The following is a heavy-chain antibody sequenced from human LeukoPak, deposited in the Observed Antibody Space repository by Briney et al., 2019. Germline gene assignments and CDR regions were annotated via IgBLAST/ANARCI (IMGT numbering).Heavy chain of an antibody. V-gene: IGHV4-39*01. Sequence: SETLSLTCTVSGGSISSSSYYWGWIRQPPGKGLEWIGSIYYSGSTYYNPSLKSRVTISVDTSKNQFSLKLSSVTAADTAVYYCARGPRGFWSGYYSFDYWGQGTLVTVSS. CDR3: ARGPRGFWSGYYSFDY. CDR1: GGSISSSSYY. J-gene: IGHJ4*02. D-gene: IGHD3-3*01. CDR2: IYYSGST.